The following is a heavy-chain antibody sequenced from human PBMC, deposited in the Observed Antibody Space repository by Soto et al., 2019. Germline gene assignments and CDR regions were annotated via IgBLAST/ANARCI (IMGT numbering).Heavy chain of an antibody. D-gene: IGHD5-12*01. CDR2: IMPIFRTP. CDR1: GGTFSNSA. Sequence: QVQLEQSGAEVKKPGSSVKVSCKASGGTFSNSAISWVRQAPGQGLEWMGGIMPIFRTPDYAQKFQGRVTLTADESTHTAFMEWRGMRSDDTAVYSCARDKDRLQLGENYDYLLDVWGQGTTVTVSS. J-gene: IGHJ6*02. CDR3: ARDKDRLQLGENYDYLLDV. V-gene: IGHV1-69*12.